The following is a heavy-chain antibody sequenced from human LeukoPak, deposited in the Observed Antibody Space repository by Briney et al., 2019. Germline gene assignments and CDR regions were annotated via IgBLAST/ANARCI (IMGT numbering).Heavy chain of an antibody. CDR3: AREGIVVVPAAIKYYYYYMDV. D-gene: IGHD2-2*02. CDR1: GYTFTSYG. V-gene: IGHV1-18*01. J-gene: IGHJ6*03. Sequence: ASVKVSCKASGYTFTSYGISWVRQAPGQGLEWMGWISAYNGNTNYAQKLQGRVTMTTDTSTSTAYMELRSLRSDDTAVYYCAREGIVVVPAAIKYYYYYMDVWGKGTTVTISS. CDR2: ISAYNGNT.